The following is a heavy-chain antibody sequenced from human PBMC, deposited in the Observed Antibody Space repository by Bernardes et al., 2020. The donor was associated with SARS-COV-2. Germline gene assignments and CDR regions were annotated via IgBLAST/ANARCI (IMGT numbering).Heavy chain of an antibody. CDR2: ITANNGNT. CDR3: VRDQLLLDFWNGYHDEDDLLDM. J-gene: IGHJ3*02. CDR1: GYSFTSYG. D-gene: IGHD3-3*01. Sequence: ASVKVSCKATGYSFTSYGISWVRQAPGQGLEWMGWITANNGNTNYAQKFQGRVTMTTDTSTSTAYMELRSLRSDDTAVYYCVRDQLLLDFWNGYHDEDDLLDMWGQGTMVTVSS. V-gene: IGHV1-18*01.